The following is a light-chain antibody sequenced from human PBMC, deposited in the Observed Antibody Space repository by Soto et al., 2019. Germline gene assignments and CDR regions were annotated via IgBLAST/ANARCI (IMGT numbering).Light chain of an antibody. J-gene: IGKJ1*01. CDR2: KAS. CDR1: QSISSW. V-gene: IGKV1-5*03. CDR3: QQYDTYTT. Sequence: DIQMTQSPSTLSASVGDRVTITCRASQSISSWLAWYQQKPGKAPKLLIYKASTLESGVPSRFSGSGSGTEFTLTISSLQPDDFAIYYCQQYDTYTTFGQGTKVEIK.